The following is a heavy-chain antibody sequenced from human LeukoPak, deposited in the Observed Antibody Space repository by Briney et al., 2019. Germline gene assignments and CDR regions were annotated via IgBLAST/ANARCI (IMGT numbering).Heavy chain of an antibody. D-gene: IGHD3-10*01. V-gene: IGHV1-18*01. CDR3: ARETITMVRGEHLPTYYYYGMDV. CDR1: GYTFTSYG. Sequence: ASVKVSCKASGYTFTSYGISWVRQAPGQGLEWMGWISAYNGNTNYAQKLQGRVTMTTDTSTSTAYMELRSLRSDDTAVYYCARETITMVRGEHLPTYYYYGMDVWGQGTTVTVSS. J-gene: IGHJ6*02. CDR2: ISAYNGNT.